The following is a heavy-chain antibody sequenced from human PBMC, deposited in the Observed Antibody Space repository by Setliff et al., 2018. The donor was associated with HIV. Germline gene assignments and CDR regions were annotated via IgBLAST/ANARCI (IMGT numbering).Heavy chain of an antibody. V-gene: IGHV1-2*02. CDR2: INPNSGGT. CDR1: GYTFTGYY. D-gene: IGHD2-2*01. J-gene: IGHJ4*02. Sequence: ASVKVSCKASGYTFTGYYMHWVRQAPGQGLEWMGWINPNSGGTNYAQKFQGRVTMTRDTSISTAYMELSRLRSDDTAIYYCARGVVVVPTAMSDYWGQGTLVTVSS. CDR3: ARGVVVVPTAMSDY.